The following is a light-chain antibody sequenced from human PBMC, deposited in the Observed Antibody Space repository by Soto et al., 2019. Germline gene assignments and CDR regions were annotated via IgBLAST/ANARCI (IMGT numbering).Light chain of an antibody. CDR3: MQHIVYPIT. CDR2: MLS. Sequence: DIVMTQPPLSLPVTTGEPASISCRSSHSLLYSDDGNTYLDWYLQKPGQSPQLLIYMLSSRASGAPDRFSGSGSGTDFTLRISRVEAEDVGVYYCMQHIVYPITSGQGTRLAIK. J-gene: IGKJ5*01. CDR1: HSLLYSDDGNTY. V-gene: IGKV2-40*01.